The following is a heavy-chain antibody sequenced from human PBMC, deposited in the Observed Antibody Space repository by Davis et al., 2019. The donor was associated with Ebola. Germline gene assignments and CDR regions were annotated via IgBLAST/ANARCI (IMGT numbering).Heavy chain of an antibody. V-gene: IGHV3-7*03. D-gene: IGHD1-1*01. J-gene: IGHJ4*02. CDR2: INTDGSHT. CDR1: GFTFRTYW. Sequence: PGGSLRLSCAGSGFTFRTYWMSWVRQAPGKGLEFLAGINTDGSHTYYVDSVKGRFTISRDNAKSSLYLQMNSLRVEDTAVYYCARDGGWKKFDYWGQGTLVTVSP. CDR3: ARDGGWKKFDY.